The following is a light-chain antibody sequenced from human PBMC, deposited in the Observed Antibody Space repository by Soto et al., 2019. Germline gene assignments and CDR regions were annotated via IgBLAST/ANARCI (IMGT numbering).Light chain of an antibody. CDR3: CSCAGRYTWV. V-gene: IGLV2-11*01. J-gene: IGLJ3*02. Sequence: QSALTQPRSVSGSPGQSVTISCTGTSSDVGGYNYVSWYQQHPGKAPKLMVYDVTKRPSGVPDRFSGSKSGNTASLTISGLQADDEADYYCCSCAGRYTWVFGGGTKLTVL. CDR1: SSDVGGYNY. CDR2: DVT.